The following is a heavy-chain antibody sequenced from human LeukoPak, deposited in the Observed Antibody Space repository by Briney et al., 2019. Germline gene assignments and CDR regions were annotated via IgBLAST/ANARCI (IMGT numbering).Heavy chain of an antibody. J-gene: IGHJ6*02. CDR2: INPNSGGT. D-gene: IGHD2-2*01. CDR3: ARGVYCSSTSRSRLYYYYYGMDV. CDR1: GYTFTGYY. V-gene: IGHV1-2*02. Sequence: ASVKVSCKASGYTFTGYYMHWVRQAPGQGLEWMGWINPNSGGTNYAQKFQGRVTMTRDTSISTAYMELSRLRSDDTAVYYCARGVYCSSTSRSRLYYYYYGMDVWGQGTTVTVSS.